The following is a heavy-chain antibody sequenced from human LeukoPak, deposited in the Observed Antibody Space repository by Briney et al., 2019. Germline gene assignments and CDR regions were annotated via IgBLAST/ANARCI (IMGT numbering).Heavy chain of an antibody. CDR2: ICNSGGST. CDR3: AKDLLSGSGSTCYDY. J-gene: IGHJ4*02. V-gene: IGHV3-23*01. D-gene: IGHD2-15*01. CDR1: RFTFTTYA. Sequence: GGSLRLSCAASRFTFTTYAMSWVRQAPGKGLEWVSAICNSGGSTYYADSVMGRFTISRDNSKNTLYLQMNSLRAEDAAIYYCAKDLLSGSGSTCYDYWGQGTLVTVSS.